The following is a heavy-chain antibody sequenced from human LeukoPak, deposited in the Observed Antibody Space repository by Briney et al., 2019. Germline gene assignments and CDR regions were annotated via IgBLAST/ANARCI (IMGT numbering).Heavy chain of an antibody. CDR1: GFTFSSYA. CDR2: ISGSGGST. J-gene: IGHJ4*02. D-gene: IGHD2-2*01. V-gene: IGHV3-23*01. CDR3: AKDGGYCSSNTCFQPFDY. Sequence: GGSLRLSCAASGFTFSSYAMSWVRQAPGKGLEWVSVISGSGGSTYYADSVKGRFTISRDNSKNTLYLQMNSLRAEGTAVYYCAKDGGYCSSNTCFQPFDYWGQGTLVTVSS.